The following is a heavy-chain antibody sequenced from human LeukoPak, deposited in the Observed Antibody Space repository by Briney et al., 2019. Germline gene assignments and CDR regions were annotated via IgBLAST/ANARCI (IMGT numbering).Heavy chain of an antibody. Sequence: PGGSLRLSCAASGFTFSSYAMSWVRQAPGKGLEWVSSISSSSSYIYYADSVKGRFTISRDNAKNSLYLQMNSLRAEDTAVYYCARDGQGSYYYYYGMDVWGQGTTVTVSS. CDR3: ARDGQGSYYYYYGMDV. V-gene: IGHV3-21*01. CDR1: GFTFSSYA. CDR2: ISSSSSYI. D-gene: IGHD3-10*01. J-gene: IGHJ6*02.